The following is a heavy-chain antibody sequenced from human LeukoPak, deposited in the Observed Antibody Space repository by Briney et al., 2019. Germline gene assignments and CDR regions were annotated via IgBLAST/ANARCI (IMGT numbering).Heavy chain of an antibody. CDR3: ARAGSSSYNFGPFDY. Sequence: SETLSLTCAVYGGSFSGYYWSWIRQPPGKGLEWIGEINHSGSTNYNPSLKSRVTISVDTSKNQFSLKLSSVTAADTAVYYCARAGSSSYNFGPFDYWGQGTLVTVSS. CDR1: GGSFSGYY. J-gene: IGHJ4*02. V-gene: IGHV4-34*01. D-gene: IGHD6-13*01. CDR2: INHSGST.